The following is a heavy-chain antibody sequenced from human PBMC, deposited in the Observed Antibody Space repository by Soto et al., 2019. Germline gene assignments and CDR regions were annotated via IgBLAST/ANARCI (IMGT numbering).Heavy chain of an antibody. CDR2: ISSSSSYT. Sequence: QVQLVESGGGLVKPGGSLRLSCAASGFTFSDYYMSWIRQAPGKGLEWVSYISSSSSYTNYADSVKCRFTISRDNAKNSLYLQMNSLRAEDTAVYYCAREEGYCSSTSCYAGSIFDYWGQGTLVTVSS. V-gene: IGHV3-11*06. CDR3: AREEGYCSSTSCYAGSIFDY. J-gene: IGHJ4*02. D-gene: IGHD2-2*01. CDR1: GFTFSDYY.